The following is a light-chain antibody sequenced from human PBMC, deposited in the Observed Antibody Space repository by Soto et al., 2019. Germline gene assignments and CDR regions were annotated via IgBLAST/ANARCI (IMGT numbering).Light chain of an antibody. J-gene: IGKJ1*01. CDR2: DAS. CDR1: QSVSSY. CDR3: QQYDDWPPT. Sequence: IVLTQSPSTLSLTTGERATLSCRASQSVSSYLAWYQQKPGQAPRLLIYDASNRATGIPARFSGSGSGTDFTLTIGSLQSEDFAVYFCQQYDDWPPTSGQGTKVDI. V-gene: IGKV3-11*01.